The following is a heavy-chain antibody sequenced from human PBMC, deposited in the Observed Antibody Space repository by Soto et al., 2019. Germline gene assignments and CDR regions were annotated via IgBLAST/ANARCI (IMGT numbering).Heavy chain of an antibody. Sequence: QLQLQESGPGLVKPSETLSLTCTVSGGSISSSSYYWGWIRQPPGKGLEWIGSIYYSGYTNYNPSLKSRVTISVDTSKNQLSLKLSSVTAAATAVYYCARHNGPLYVGFYYDMDVWGQGTTVTVSS. D-gene: IGHD3-16*01. CDR2: IYYSGYT. CDR3: ARHNGPLYVGFYYDMDV. J-gene: IGHJ6*02. CDR1: GGSISSSSYY. V-gene: IGHV4-39*01.